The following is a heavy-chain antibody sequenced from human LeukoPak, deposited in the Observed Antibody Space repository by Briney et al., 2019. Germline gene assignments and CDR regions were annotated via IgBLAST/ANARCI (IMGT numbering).Heavy chain of an antibody. CDR1: GFSFTRYW. CDR3: ARQDIAAADDAFDI. CDR2: IYPRDSDA. Sequence: GESLKISCKGSGFSFTRYWIGWVRHMPGKGPAGMVIIYPRDSDARYSPSFQGQVTISADKSINTAYLQWSSLKASDTGMYYCARQDIAAADDAFDIWGQGTMVTVSS. J-gene: IGHJ3*02. D-gene: IGHD6-13*01. V-gene: IGHV5-51*01.